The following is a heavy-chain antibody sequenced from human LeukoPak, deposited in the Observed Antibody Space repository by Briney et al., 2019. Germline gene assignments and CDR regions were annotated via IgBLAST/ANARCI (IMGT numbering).Heavy chain of an antibody. CDR2: INWNGGST. V-gene: IGHV3-20*04. D-gene: IGHD6-19*01. J-gene: IGHJ4*02. CDR1: GFTFDDYG. CDR3: ARVSDISVAAYFDY. Sequence: GGSLRLPCAASGFTFDDYGLSWVRQAPGKGLEWVSTINWNGGSTGYADSVKGRFTISRDNAKNSLYLQMNSLRAEDTALYYCARVSDISVAAYFDYWGQGTLVTVSS.